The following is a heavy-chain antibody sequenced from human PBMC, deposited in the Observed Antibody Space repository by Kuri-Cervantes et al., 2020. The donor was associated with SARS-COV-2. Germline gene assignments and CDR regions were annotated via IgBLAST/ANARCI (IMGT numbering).Heavy chain of an antibody. CDR1: GDTFTGYY. CDR2: INPNSGGT. CDR3: ARSTPFRRQVVLSPVGGFDI. V-gene: IGHV1-2*04. D-gene: IGHD3-22*01. Sequence: ASAKVSCKASGDTFTGYYMHWGRQAPGQGREWRVWINPNSGGTNYAQKFQGWVTITRDTSSSTVYLELSRLRSDDKAVYYCARSTPFRRQVVLSPVGGFDIWGQGTMVTVSS. J-gene: IGHJ3*02.